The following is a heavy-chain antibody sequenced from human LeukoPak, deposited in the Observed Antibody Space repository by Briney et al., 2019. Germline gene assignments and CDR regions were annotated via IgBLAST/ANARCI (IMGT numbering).Heavy chain of an antibody. D-gene: IGHD2-21*02. CDR3: GRVYWGGNCYSPPLPDY. V-gene: IGHV3-33*01. CDR2: IWYDGSNK. CDR1: GFTFSSYV. Sequence: PGGSLRLSCAASGFTFSSYVMQWVRQAPGKGLDWVAGIWYDGSNKNYADSVKGRFTISRDNSKNTLFLQMNTLRAEDTAGYYCGRVYWGGNCYSPPLPDYWGQGTLVTVSA. J-gene: IGHJ4*02.